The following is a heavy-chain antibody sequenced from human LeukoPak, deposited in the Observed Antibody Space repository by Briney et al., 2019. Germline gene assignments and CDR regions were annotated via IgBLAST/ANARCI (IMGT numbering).Heavy chain of an antibody. Sequence: SETLSLTCAVYNGSFSGYYWSWIRQSPEKGLEWIGEVNDGGNTHYNPSLRSRVTISLDTSKNHFSLKLTSVTAADTAVYNCARAAWNGGGGFDPWGQGTLVTVSS. J-gene: IGHJ5*02. V-gene: IGHV4-34*01. CDR3: ARAAWNGGGGFDP. CDR1: NGSFSGYY. D-gene: IGHD3-16*01. CDR2: VNDGGNT.